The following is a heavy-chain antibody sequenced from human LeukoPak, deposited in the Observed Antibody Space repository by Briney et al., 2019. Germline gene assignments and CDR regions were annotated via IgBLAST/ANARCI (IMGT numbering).Heavy chain of an antibody. CDR1: GYTFTGYY. V-gene: IGHV1-2*02. D-gene: IGHD3-9*01. CDR2: INTNSGGT. CDR3: ARCPTSYYDILTGYDTAEGYYYYYYMDV. J-gene: IGHJ6*03. Sequence: ASVNVSRTASGYTFTGYYMYSVRQAPGQGLEWMGWINTNSGGTNYAQKFQGRVTITRDTSMSTAYMELSRLRSDDTAVYYCARCPTSYYDILTGYDTAEGYYYYYYMDVWGKGTTVTISS.